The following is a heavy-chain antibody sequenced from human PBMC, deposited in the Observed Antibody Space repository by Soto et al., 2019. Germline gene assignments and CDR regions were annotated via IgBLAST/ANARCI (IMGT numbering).Heavy chain of an antibody. CDR1: GFTFSSYG. J-gene: IGHJ4*02. V-gene: IGHV3-33*01. CDR3: ARGGYGDYGTTGHYGVYYFDY. D-gene: IGHD4-17*01. Sequence: GGSLRLSCAASGFTFSSYGMHWVRQAPGKGLEWVAVIWYDGSNKYYADSVKGRFTISRDNSKNTLYLQMNSLRAEDTAVYYCARGGYGDYGTTGHYGVYYFDYWGQGTLVTVSS. CDR2: IWYDGSNK.